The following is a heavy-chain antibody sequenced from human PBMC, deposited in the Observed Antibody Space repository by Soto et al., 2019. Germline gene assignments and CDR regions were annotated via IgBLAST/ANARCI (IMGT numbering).Heavy chain of an antibody. J-gene: IGHJ6*03. CDR2: IRSKAFGGTI. CDR1: GFTFGDYA. CDR3: TPDYSNSINYYYYMDV. D-gene: IGHD4-4*01. V-gene: IGHV3-49*03. Sequence: PGGSLRLSCTASGFTFGDYAMSWFRQAPGKGLERVGFIRSKAFGGTIEYAASVKGRFIISRDDSKNIAYLQMNSLKTEDTAVYYCTPDYSNSINYYYYMDVWGKGTTVTVSS.